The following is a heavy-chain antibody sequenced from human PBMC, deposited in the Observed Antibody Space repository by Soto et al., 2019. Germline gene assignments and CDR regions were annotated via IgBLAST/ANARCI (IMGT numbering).Heavy chain of an antibody. V-gene: IGHV4-31*03. CDR1: GCSITSCGYF. J-gene: IGHJ6*02. D-gene: IGHD3-10*01. CDR3: ARDQDYRSYWHGLDV. Sequence: TLSLTCTVSGCSITSCGYFGNWILHHPAKGLEWIGYIFYSGSTNYNPSLKSRLTISVDTSKNEFYLKLSSVTAADTAVYYWARDQDYRSYWHGLDVRGQGTTVAAP. CDR2: IFYSGST.